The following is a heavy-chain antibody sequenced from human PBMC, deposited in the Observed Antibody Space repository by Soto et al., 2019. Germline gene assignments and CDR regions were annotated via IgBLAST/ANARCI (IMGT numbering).Heavy chain of an antibody. Sequence: QITLKESGPTLVKPTQTLTLTCTFSGFSFGVSGVGVGWIRQPPGKALEWLALVFWHDDKRYNPSLRSRLTIHKDGPKNQVVLTMTHLDPSGPAPYFCGRGNPYDFEYRGQGTLVSVSS. CDR1: GFSFGVSGVG. J-gene: IGHJ4*02. D-gene: IGHD4-17*01. CDR3: GRGNPYDFEY. CDR2: VFWHDDK. V-gene: IGHV2-5*01.